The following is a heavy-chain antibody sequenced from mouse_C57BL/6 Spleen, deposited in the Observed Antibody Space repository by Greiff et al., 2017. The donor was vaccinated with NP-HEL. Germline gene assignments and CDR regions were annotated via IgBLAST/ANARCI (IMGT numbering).Heavy chain of an antibody. J-gene: IGHJ4*01. Sequence: VQLQQSGAELVRPGASVTLSCKASGYTFTDYEMHWVKQTPVHGLEWIGAIDPETGGTAYNQKFKGKAILTADKSSSTAYMELRSLTSEDSAVYYCTRSEGIYYDYGGYAMDYWGQGTSVTVSS. CDR1: GYTFTDYE. D-gene: IGHD2-4*01. V-gene: IGHV1-15*01. CDR2: IDPETGGT. CDR3: TRSEGIYYDYGGYAMDY.